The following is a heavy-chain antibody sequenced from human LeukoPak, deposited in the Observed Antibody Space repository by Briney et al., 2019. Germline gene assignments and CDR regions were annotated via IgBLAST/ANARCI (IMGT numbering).Heavy chain of an antibody. V-gene: IGHV3-7*01. Sequence: GGSLRLSCAASGFTFSSYWMSWVRQAPGKGLEWVANIKQDGSEKYYVDSVKGRFTISRDNAKNSLYLQMNSLRGEDTAVYYCARGPEYQVLLNWFDSRGQGTLVTVSS. J-gene: IGHJ5*01. D-gene: IGHD2-2*01. CDR2: IKQDGSEK. CDR1: GFTFSSYW. CDR3: ARGPEYQVLLNWFDS.